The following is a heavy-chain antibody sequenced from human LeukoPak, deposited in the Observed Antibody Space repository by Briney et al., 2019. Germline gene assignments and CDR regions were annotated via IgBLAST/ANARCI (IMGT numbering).Heavy chain of an antibody. CDR1: GFSFSTYG. J-gene: IGHJ4*02. CDR3: AREPGYSSGWYGGVQEY. CDR2: IWHDGSVT. V-gene: IGHV3-33*01. Sequence: PGGSLRLSCAASGFSFSTYGMHWVRQAPGKGLEWMALIWHDGSVTYYADSVKGRFTISRDNSKNTLYLQMNSLRAEDTAVYYCAREPGYSSGWYGGVQEYWGQGTLVTVSS. D-gene: IGHD6-19*01.